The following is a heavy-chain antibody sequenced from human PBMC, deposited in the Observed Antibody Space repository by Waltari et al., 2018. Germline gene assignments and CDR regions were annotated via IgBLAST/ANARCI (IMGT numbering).Heavy chain of an antibody. Sequence: EVQLLESGGALVQPGGSLRLSCAASGFTFSSSTLIWVRQAPGKGLEWVSTISDPATGNTHYADSVKGRFTISRDDSRNTVYLQMNGLIAEDTAVYYCSTWLRAHFDYWGQGTPVTVSS. J-gene: IGHJ4*02. CDR2: ISDPATGNT. CDR3: STWLRAHFDY. D-gene: IGHD5-12*01. V-gene: IGHV3-23*01. CDR1: GFTFSSST.